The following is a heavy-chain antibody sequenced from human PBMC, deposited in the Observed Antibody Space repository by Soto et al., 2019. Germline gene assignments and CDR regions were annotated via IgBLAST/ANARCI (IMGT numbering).Heavy chain of an antibody. Sequence: QVQLQESGPGLVKPSQTLSLTCTVSGGSISSGGYYWSWIRQHPGKGLEWIGYLYYSGSTYYNPSLKRRVTISVDTSKNQFSLKLSSVTAADTAVYYCARERRDGVLAAAGGDYWGQGTLVTVSS. D-gene: IGHD6-13*01. V-gene: IGHV4-31*03. J-gene: IGHJ4*02. CDR2: LYYSGST. CDR1: GGSISSGGYY. CDR3: ARERRDGVLAAAGGDY.